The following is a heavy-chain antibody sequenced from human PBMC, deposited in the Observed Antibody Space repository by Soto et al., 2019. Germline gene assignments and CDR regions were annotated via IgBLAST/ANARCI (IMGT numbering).Heavy chain of an antibody. CDR3: AKDLYTFWSGSLFYYHGMDV. CDR1: GFTFSSYG. D-gene: IGHD3-3*01. CDR2: ISSDGNNI. Sequence: GGSLRLSCAASGFTFSSYGMHWVHQAPGKGLEWVAIISSDGNNIDHADSVKGRFTISRDNSQNTLYLQMNSLRIEDTAVYYCAKDLYTFWSGSLFYYHGMDVWGQGTTVTVSS. V-gene: IGHV3-30*18. J-gene: IGHJ6*02.